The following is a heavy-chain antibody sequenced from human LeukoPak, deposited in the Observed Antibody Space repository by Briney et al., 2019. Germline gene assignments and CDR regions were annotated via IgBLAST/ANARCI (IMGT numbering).Heavy chain of an antibody. J-gene: IGHJ3*02. D-gene: IGHD3-22*01. CDR3: ARGSYYYDSSDYDI. Sequence: ASVKVSCKASGYTFTGYFMHWVRQAPGQGLEWMGWISAYNGNTNYAQKLQGRVTVTTDTSTSTAYMELRSLRSDDTAVYYCARGSYYYDSSDYDIWGQGTMVTVSS. V-gene: IGHV1-18*04. CDR2: ISAYNGNT. CDR1: GYTFTGYF.